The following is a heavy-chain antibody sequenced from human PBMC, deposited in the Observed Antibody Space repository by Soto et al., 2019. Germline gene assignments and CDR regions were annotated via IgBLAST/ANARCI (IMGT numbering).Heavy chain of an antibody. V-gene: IGHV3-23*01. CDR2: ISGIGGST. Sequence: GGSLSLSCAASGFTFSSYAMSWVRQAPGKGLEWVSAISGIGGSTYYADSVKGRFTISRDNSKNTLYLQMNSLRAEDTAVYYCAKDLGYCSSTSCYEPPKALDVWGQGTTVTVSS. J-gene: IGHJ6*02. CDR3: AKDLGYCSSTSCYEPPKALDV. D-gene: IGHD2-2*01. CDR1: GFTFSSYA.